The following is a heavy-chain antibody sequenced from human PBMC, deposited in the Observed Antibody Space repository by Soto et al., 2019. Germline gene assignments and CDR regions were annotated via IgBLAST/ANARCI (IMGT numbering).Heavy chain of an antibody. CDR1: EFSFSSYS. Sequence: GGSLRLSCVASEFSFSSYSMNWVRQAPGKGLEWVSSISSGGFTIYYADSVKGRFTISRDNSKNTLYLQMNSLRVEDTVVYYCTKPRSSLRWPPFDPWGHGTLVTVSS. V-gene: IGHV3-48*01. CDR2: ISSGGFTI. D-gene: IGHD2-21*01. J-gene: IGHJ5*02. CDR3: TKPRSSLRWPPFDP.